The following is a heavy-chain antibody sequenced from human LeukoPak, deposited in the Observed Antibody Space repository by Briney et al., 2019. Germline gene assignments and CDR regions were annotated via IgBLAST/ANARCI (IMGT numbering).Heavy chain of an antibody. CDR1: GGSFSGYY. CDR3: ARHNSYGYYYYYYYYMDV. V-gene: IGHV4-34*01. D-gene: IGHD5-18*01. Sequence: PSKTLSLTCAVYGGSFSGYYWSWIRQPPGKGLEWIGEINHSGSTYYNPSLKSRVTISVDTSKNQFSLKLSSVTAADTAVYYCARHNSYGYYYYYYYYMDVWGKGTTVTVSS. CDR2: INHSGST. J-gene: IGHJ6*03.